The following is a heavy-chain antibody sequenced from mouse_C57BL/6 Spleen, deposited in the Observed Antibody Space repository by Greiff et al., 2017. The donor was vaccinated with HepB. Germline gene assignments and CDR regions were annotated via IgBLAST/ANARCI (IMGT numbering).Heavy chain of an antibody. D-gene: IGHD1-1*01. CDR2: INPNNGGT. V-gene: IGHV1-26*01. CDR1: GYTFTDYY. Sequence: VQLQQSGPELVKPGASVKISCKASGYTFTDYYMNWVKQSHGKSLEWIGDINPNNGGTSYNQKFKGKATLTVDKSSSTAYMELRSLTSEDSAVYYCARGYYGSSCDYWGQGTTLTVSS. CDR3: ARGYYGSSCDY. J-gene: IGHJ2*01.